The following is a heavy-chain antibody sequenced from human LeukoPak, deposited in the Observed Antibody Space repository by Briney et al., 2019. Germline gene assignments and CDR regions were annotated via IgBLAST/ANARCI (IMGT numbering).Heavy chain of an antibody. J-gene: IGHJ6*03. CDR2: IYYSGST. CDR1: GGSISSSSYY. Sequence: SETLSLTCTVSGGSISSSSYYWGWIRQPPGKGLEWIGSIYYSGSTYYNPSLKSRVTISVDTSKNQFSLKLSSVTAADTAVYYCARDVPYYYYYYMDVWGKGTTVTISS. CDR3: ARDVPYYYYYYMDV. V-gene: IGHV4-39*02.